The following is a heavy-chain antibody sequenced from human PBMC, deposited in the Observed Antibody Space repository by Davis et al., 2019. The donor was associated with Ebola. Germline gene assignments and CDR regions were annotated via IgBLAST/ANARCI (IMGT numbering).Heavy chain of an antibody. Sequence: GESLKISCAASGFTFSGPAMHWVRQASGKGLEWVGRIRSKANSYATAYAASVKGRFTISRDDSKNTAYLQMNSLKTEDTAVYYCTRQGGYWGQGTLVTVSS. CDR3: TRQGGY. V-gene: IGHV3-73*01. CDR2: IRSKANSYAT. J-gene: IGHJ4*02. D-gene: IGHD3-16*01. CDR1: GFTFSGPA.